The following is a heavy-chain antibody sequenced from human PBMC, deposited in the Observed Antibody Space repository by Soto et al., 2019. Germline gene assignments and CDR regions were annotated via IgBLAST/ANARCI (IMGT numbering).Heavy chain of an antibody. V-gene: IGHV3-23*01. J-gene: IGHJ3*02. CDR1: GFTFSSYA. D-gene: IGHD2-15*01. CDR3: AKDSRGVVVVAANDAFDI. Sequence: GGSLRLSCAASGFTFSSYAMSWVRQAPGKGLEWVSAISGSGGSTYYADYVKGRFTISRDNSKNTLYLQMNSLRAEDTAVYYCAKDSRGVVVVAANDAFDIWGQGTMVTVSS. CDR2: ISGSGGST.